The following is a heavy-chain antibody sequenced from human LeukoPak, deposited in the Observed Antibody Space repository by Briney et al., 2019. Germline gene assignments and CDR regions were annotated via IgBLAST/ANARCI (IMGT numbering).Heavy chain of an antibody. CDR1: GGSISSSSYY. CDR2: IYYSGST. J-gene: IGHJ4*02. Sequence: PSETLSLTCTVSGGSISSSSYYWGWIRQPPGKGLEWIGSIYYSGSTYYNPSLKSRVTISVDTSKSQFSLKLSSVTAADTAVYYCARPAYYYDSSGYYDYWGQGTLVTVSS. D-gene: IGHD3-22*01. V-gene: IGHV4-39*01. CDR3: ARPAYYYDSSGYYDY.